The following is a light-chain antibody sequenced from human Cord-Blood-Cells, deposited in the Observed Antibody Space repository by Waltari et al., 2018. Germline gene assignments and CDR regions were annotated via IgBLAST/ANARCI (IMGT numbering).Light chain of an antibody. CDR2: AAS. CDR3: QQSYSTPWT. V-gene: IGKV1-39*01. CDR1: QSISSY. J-gene: IGKJ1*01. Sequence: DIQMTQSPSYLSASVGDRVTITCRASQSISSYLNWYQQKPGKAPMLLIYAASSLQSGVPSRFSGSGSGTDFTLTISSLQPEDFATYYCQQSYSTPWTFGQGTKVEIK.